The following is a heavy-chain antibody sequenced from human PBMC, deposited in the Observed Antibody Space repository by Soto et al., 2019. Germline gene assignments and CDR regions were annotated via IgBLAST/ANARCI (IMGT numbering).Heavy chain of an antibody. CDR1: GFTFSTYS. CDR2: ISSGSSTI. Sequence: PGGSLRLSCAASGFTFSTYSMNWVRQAPGKGLEWVSSISSGSSTIYYADSVKGRFTISRDNSKNTLYLQMNSLRAEDTAVYYCAKDRSRSSGWYGAFDIWGQGTMVTVSS. CDR3: AKDRSRSSGWYGAFDI. J-gene: IGHJ3*02. V-gene: IGHV3-48*01. D-gene: IGHD6-19*01.